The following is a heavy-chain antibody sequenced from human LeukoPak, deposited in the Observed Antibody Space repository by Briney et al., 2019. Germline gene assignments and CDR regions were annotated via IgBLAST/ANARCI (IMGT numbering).Heavy chain of an antibody. D-gene: IGHD2-15*01. J-gene: IGHJ6*03. CDR1: GYTFTGYY. V-gene: IGHV1-2*02. Sequence: ASVKVSCKASGYTFTGYYMHWVRQAPGQGLEWMGWINPNSGGTNYAQRFQGRVTMTRDTSISTAYMELSRLRSDDTAVYYCARDAPFEGVAVAPTTQPGYYYFYYMDVWGKGTTVTVSS. CDR3: ARDAPFEGVAVAPTTQPGYYYFYYMDV. CDR2: INPNSGGT.